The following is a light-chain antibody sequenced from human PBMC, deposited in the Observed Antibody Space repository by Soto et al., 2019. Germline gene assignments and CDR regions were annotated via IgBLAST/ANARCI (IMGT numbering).Light chain of an antibody. Sequence: EIVLTQSPPTLSVSPGERATLSCRASESVRTSLAWYQQKPGQAPRLLIYGASNRATGIPARFSGSGSGTDFTLTISSLEPEDFAVYYCQQHFNGPITFGQGTRLEIK. CDR1: ESVRTS. V-gene: IGKV3-11*01. J-gene: IGKJ5*01. CDR2: GAS. CDR3: QQHFNGPIT.